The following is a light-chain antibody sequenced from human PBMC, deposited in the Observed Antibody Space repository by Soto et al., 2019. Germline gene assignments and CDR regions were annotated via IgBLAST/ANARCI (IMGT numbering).Light chain of an antibody. Sequence: VVMTQSPGTLSVSPGEGVTLSCRASQSVGNSLAWYQQKPGQAPRLLIFGASTRVTGIPARFSGSGSGTEFTLTITSLQSEDFAVYYCQLYGTSPKTFGQGTKVDIK. CDR2: GAS. CDR1: QSVGNS. CDR3: QLYGTSPKT. J-gene: IGKJ1*01. V-gene: IGKV3-15*01.